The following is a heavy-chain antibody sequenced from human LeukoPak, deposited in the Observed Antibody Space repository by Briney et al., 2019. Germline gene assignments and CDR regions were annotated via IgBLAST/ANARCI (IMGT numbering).Heavy chain of an antibody. D-gene: IGHD3-22*01. Sequence: SETLSLTCTVSGGSLSSGSSYWSWIRQPPGKGLEWIGEINHSGSTNYNPSLKSRVTISVDTSKNQFSLKLSSVTAADTAVYYCARGQAIVVVTPFDYWGQGTLVTVSS. CDR2: INHSGST. CDR3: ARGQAIVVVTPFDY. CDR1: GGSLSSGSSY. J-gene: IGHJ4*02. V-gene: IGHV4-39*07.